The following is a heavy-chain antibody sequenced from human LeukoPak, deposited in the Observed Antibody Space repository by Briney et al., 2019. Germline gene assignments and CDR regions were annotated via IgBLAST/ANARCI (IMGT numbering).Heavy chain of an antibody. CDR2: TYYSGNT. Sequence: PSQTLSLTCSVSGDLIIGAPYYWSWVRQHPGKGLEWIAYTYYSGNTYDNPSLKSRVTLSVDTSKNQFTLNLTSVSAADTAVYLCARAVGSTSWFDSWGQGTLVTVSP. CDR1: GDLIIGAPYY. D-gene: IGHD2-2*01. J-gene: IGHJ5*01. V-gene: IGHV4-31*03. CDR3: ARAVGSTSWFDS.